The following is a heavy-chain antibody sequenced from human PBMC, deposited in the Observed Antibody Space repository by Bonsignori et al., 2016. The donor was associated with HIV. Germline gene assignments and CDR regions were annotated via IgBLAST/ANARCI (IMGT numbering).Heavy chain of an antibody. J-gene: IGHJ3*01. CDR3: ARDRGGAFDL. D-gene: IGHD3-16*01. CDR2: LQDDGTTT. V-gene: IGHV3-74*03. Sequence: VRQAPGKGLVRISRLQDDGTTTKYADSVKGRFTISRDNAKNTLYLQMNSLRADDTAVYFCARDRGGAFDLWGQGTVVTVSS.